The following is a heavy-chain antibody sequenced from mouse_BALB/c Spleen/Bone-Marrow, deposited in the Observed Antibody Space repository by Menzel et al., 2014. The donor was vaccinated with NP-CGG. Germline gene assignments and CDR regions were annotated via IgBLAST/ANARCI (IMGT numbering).Heavy chain of an antibody. CDR2: ISSGGSYT. CDR3: ARHRDAMDY. V-gene: IGHV5-6*01. D-gene: IGHD3-3*01. J-gene: IGHJ4*01. CDR1: GFTFSSYG. Sequence: EVQLVESGGDLVKPGGSLKLSCAASGFTFSSYGMSWVRQTPDKRLEWVATISSGGSYTYYPDSVKGRFTISRDNAKNTLYLQMSGLKSEDTAMYYCARHRDAMDYWGQGTSVTVSS.